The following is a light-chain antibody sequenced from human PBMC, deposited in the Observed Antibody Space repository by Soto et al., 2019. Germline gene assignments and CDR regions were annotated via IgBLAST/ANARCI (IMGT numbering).Light chain of an antibody. CDR1: SSDVGSYNL. J-gene: IGLJ1*01. Sequence: QPSLTQPASGSGSPGQSSTLSSTGTSSDVGSYNLVSWYQQHPGKAPKLMIYEGSKRPSGVSNRFSGSKSGNTASLTISGLQAEDEADYYCCSYAGSSTFYVFGTGTKVTVL. CDR3: CSYAGSSTFYV. V-gene: IGLV2-23*01. CDR2: EGS.